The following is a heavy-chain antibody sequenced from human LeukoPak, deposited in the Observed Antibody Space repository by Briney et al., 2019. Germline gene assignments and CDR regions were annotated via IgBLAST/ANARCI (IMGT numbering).Heavy chain of an antibody. D-gene: IGHD6-13*01. CDR2: VYSGGRT. V-gene: IGHV3-53*01. J-gene: IGHJ3*02. CDR1: GFSHSSNH. CDR3: AGGGIAAAADAFDI. Sequence: GGSLRLSCAASGFSHSSNHMIGVREAPGGAREWVSVVYSGGRTYYADSVKGRFTISRDNSKNTMYLQMNSLRAEDTAVYYCAGGGIAAAADAFDIWGQGTMVTVSS.